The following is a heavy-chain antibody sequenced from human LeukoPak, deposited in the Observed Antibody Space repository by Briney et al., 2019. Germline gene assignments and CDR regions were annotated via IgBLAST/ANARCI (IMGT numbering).Heavy chain of an antibody. V-gene: IGHV3-53*01. CDR1: GFPVGSYY. CDR2: VYKGGTT. D-gene: IGHD3-9*01. J-gene: IGHJ6*02. Sequence: GGSLRLSCEASGFPVGSYYLTWVRQAPGKGLEWVSSVYKGGTTYYAESVKGRFTVSRDNSKNSFSLQMNSLSADDTAVYYCARGSGDILTGYSGMDVWGQGTTVIVSS. CDR3: ARGSGDILTGYSGMDV.